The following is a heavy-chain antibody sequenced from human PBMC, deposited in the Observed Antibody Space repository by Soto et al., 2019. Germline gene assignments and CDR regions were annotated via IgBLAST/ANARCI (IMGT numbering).Heavy chain of an antibody. D-gene: IGHD6-6*01. Sequence: GGSLRLSCTASGFTFGDYAMSWVRQAPGKGLEWVGFIRSKAYGGTTEYAASVKGRFTISRDDSKSIAYLQMNSLRAEDTAVYYCARADSSSAGGDYYYYGMDVWGQGTTVTVSS. CDR2: IRSKAYGGTT. J-gene: IGHJ6*02. V-gene: IGHV3-49*04. CDR3: ARADSSSAGGDYYYYGMDV. CDR1: GFTFGDYA.